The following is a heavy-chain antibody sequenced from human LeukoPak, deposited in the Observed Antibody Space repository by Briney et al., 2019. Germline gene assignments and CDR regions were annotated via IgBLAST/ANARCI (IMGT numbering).Heavy chain of an antibody. D-gene: IGHD2-2*02. Sequence: ASVKVSCKASGGTFSSYAISWVQQAPGQGLEWMGGIIPIFGTANYAQKFQGRVTITTDESTSTAYMELSSLRSEDTAVYYCARAIPYYYYYYMDVWGKGTTVTVSS. CDR3: ARAIPYYYYYYMDV. CDR2: IIPIFGTA. CDR1: GGTFSSYA. V-gene: IGHV1-69*05. J-gene: IGHJ6*03.